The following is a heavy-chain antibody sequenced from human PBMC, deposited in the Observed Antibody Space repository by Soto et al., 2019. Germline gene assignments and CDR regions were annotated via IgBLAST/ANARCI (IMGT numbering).Heavy chain of an antibody. CDR2: IYWDDDK. D-gene: IGHD1-1*01. Sequence: QITLRESGPTRVKPTQTLTLTCTFTGFSLSARPVAVGWIRQPPGKALERLALIYWDDDKRHSPSLMSRLTITKDTSKNQVVLTMTKMDPLDTVIYYCVHRAGIDGNWNGGYFDYWGQGALVTVSS. CDR3: VHRAGIDGNWNGGYFDY. CDR1: GFSLSARPVA. J-gene: IGHJ4*02. V-gene: IGHV2-5*02.